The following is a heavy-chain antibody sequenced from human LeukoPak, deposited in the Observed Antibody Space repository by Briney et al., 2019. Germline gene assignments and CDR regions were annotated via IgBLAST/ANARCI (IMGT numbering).Heavy chain of an antibody. J-gene: IGHJ6*03. CDR3: ARGLGSGWYGFGRYYMDV. V-gene: IGHV1-8*02. Sequence: GASVKVSCKASGGTFSSYAISWVRQATGQGLEWMGWMNPNSGNTGYAQKFQGRVTMTRNTSISTAYMELSSLRSEDTAVYYCARGLGSGWYGFGRYYMDVWGKGTTVTISS. CDR1: GGTFSSYA. CDR2: MNPNSGNT. D-gene: IGHD6-19*01.